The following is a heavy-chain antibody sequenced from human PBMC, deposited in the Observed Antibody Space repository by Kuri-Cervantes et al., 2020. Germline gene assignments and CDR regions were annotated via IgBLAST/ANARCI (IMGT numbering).Heavy chain of an antibody. D-gene: IGHD1-1*01. CDR3: ARGGRGEATGFDY. J-gene: IGHJ4*02. CDR1: GGSISSYY. Sequence: GSLRLSCTVSGGSISSYYWSWIRQPPGKGLEWIGYIYYSGSTNYNPSLKSRVTISVDTSKSQVSLNLASVTAADTAIYYCARGGRGEATGFDYWGQGILVTVSS. CDR2: IYYSGST. V-gene: IGHV4-59*01.